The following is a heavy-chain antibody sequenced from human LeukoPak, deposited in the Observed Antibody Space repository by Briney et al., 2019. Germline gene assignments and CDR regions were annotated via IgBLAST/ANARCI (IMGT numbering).Heavy chain of an antibody. D-gene: IGHD4-17*01. CDR2: INHSGST. CDR3: ARVQGYGDYRTDV. J-gene: IGHJ6*02. Sequence: KPSETLSLTCAVYGGSFSGYYWSWIRQPPGKGLEWIGEINHSGSTNYNPSLKSRVTISVDTSKNQFSLKLSSVTAADTAVYYCARVQGYGDYRTDVWGQGTTVTVSS. V-gene: IGHV4-34*01. CDR1: GGSFSGYY.